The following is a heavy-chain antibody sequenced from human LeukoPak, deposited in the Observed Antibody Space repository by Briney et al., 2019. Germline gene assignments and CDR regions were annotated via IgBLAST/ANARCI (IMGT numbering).Heavy chain of an antibody. J-gene: IGHJ4*02. V-gene: IGHV1-18*01. CDR2: ISAYNGNT. D-gene: IGHD1-26*01. Sequence: ASVKVSCKASGSTFTSYGISWVRQAPGQGLEWMGWISAYNGNTNYAQKLQGRVTMTTDTSTSTAYMELRSLRSDDTAVYYCARAPPNLIVRATSYYWGQGTLVTVSS. CDR1: GSTFTSYG. CDR3: ARAPPNLIVRATSYY.